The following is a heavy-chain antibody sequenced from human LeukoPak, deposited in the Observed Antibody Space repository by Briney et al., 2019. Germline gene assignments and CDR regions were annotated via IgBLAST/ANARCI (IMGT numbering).Heavy chain of an antibody. Sequence: GGSLRLSCAASGFTFSTYWMHWVRQTPGKGLVWVSSIRNDGTTTNYADSVKGRFTISRDNAKNTLYLQRNSLRAEDTAVYYCVRLYKIEGADLWGRGTLVTVSS. CDR2: IRNDGTTT. V-gene: IGHV3-74*01. D-gene: IGHD1-14*01. CDR1: GFTFSTYW. CDR3: VRLYKIEGADL. J-gene: IGHJ2*01.